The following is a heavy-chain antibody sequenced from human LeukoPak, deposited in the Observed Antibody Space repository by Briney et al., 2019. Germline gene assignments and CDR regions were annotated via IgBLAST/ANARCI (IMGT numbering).Heavy chain of an antibody. Sequence: GGSLRLSCAASGFTFSSYSMNWVRQAPGKGLEWVSSISSSSSYIYYADSVKGRFTISRDNAKNSLYLQMNSLRAEDTAVYYCARGGGSCHWAVCWFDPWGQGTLVTVSS. CDR2: ISSSSSYI. V-gene: IGHV3-21*01. CDR1: GFTFSSYS. CDR3: ARGGGSCHWAVCWFDP. J-gene: IGHJ5*02. D-gene: IGHD2-15*01.